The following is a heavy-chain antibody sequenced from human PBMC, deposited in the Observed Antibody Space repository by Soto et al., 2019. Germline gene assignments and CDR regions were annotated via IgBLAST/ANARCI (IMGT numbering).Heavy chain of an antibody. CDR1: GGSISSYY. Sequence: PSETLSLTCTVHGGSISSYYWSWIRQPPGKGLERIEYIYYSRRTNYNPSLKSRVTISVDSSKNQFSLKLSSVTAADTAVYYCARGGEPLDWLLSYYYGMDVWGQGTTVTVS. CDR2: IYYSRRT. J-gene: IGHJ6*02. CDR3: ARGGEPLDWLLSYYYGMDV. V-gene: IGHV4-59*01. D-gene: IGHD3-9*01.